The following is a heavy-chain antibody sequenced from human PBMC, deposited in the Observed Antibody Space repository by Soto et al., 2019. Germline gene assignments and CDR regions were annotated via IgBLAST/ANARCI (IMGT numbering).Heavy chain of an antibody. Sequence: PGGSLRLSCAAPGFRFSSYAMSWVRQAPGQGPEWLSVISASGGSAYYADSVRGRFTIASDNSKNTLYLQMKSLGAEDTAVYYCARSSALWHGMDAWGQGTTVTVSS. CDR1: GFRFSSYA. D-gene: IGHD6-6*01. V-gene: IGHV3-23*01. CDR2: ISASGGSA. J-gene: IGHJ6*02. CDR3: ARSSALWHGMDA.